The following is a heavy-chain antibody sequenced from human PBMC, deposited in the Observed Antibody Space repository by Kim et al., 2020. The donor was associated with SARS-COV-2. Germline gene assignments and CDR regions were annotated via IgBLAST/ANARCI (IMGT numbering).Heavy chain of an antibody. CDR3: ARAGKYSSSTGAWYFDL. D-gene: IGHD6-6*01. J-gene: IGHJ2*01. Sequence: LKRRVTISVDTSKNQFSLKLSSVTAADTAVYYCARAGKYSSSTGAWYFDLWGRGTLVTVSS. V-gene: IGHV4-34*01.